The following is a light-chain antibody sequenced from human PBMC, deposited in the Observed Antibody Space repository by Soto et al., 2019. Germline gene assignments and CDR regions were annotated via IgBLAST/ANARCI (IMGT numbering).Light chain of an antibody. CDR2: GAS. V-gene: IGKV3-15*01. J-gene: IGKJ2*01. Sequence: EIVMTQSQPTLSVSPGERATLSCRASQSVSSNLAWYQQKPGQAPRLLIYGASTRATGIPARFSGSGSGTEFTLTISSLQSEDFAVYYCQQYNNWYTFGQGTKLEIK. CDR1: QSVSSN. CDR3: QQYNNWYT.